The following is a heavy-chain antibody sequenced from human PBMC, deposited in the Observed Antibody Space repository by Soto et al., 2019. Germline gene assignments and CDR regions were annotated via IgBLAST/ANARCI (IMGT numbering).Heavy chain of an antibody. CDR1: GFSLSTSRVG. V-gene: IGHV2-5*02. CDR2: IYWDDDR. Sequence: ESGPTLVNPTRTLTLTCSFSGFSLSTSRVGVAWIRQPPGKALEWLAIIYWDDDRRYPPSLKTRLAITKDTSKNQVVLTMTNLGPGDTATYYCAHIMITWGGVSALDAFDMWGQGTMVTVSS. D-gene: IGHD3-16*01. CDR3: AHIMITWGGVSALDAFDM. J-gene: IGHJ3*02.